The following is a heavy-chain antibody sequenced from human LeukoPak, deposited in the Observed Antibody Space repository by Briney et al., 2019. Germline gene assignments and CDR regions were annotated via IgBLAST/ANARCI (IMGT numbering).Heavy chain of an antibody. D-gene: IGHD2-2*01. CDR2: INYSGNT. J-gene: IGHJ4*02. CDR3: ARNFIGYCSGTDCPRDY. V-gene: IGHV4-39*02. CDR1: SGSISGSDYY. Sequence: SETLSLTCTVSSGSISGSDYYWCWIRQPPGKGLEWIGSINYSGNTYYDSSLKSRVTISVDTSKNHFSLRLSSVTAADTAMYYCARNFIGYCSGTDCPRDYWGQGTLVTVSS.